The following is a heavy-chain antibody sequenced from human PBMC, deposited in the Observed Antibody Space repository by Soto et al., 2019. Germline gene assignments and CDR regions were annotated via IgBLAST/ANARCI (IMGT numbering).Heavy chain of an antibody. Sequence: GGSLRLSCAASGFTFSTYWMQWVRQVPGKGLVWVSRINSDGSSTNYADSVKGRFTISRDNAKNRLYLQMNSPRAEDTALYYCASAVAGTRNALDIWGQGTMVTVSS. J-gene: IGHJ3*02. CDR2: INSDGSST. D-gene: IGHD6-19*01. CDR1: GFTFSTYW. V-gene: IGHV3-74*01. CDR3: ASAVAGTRNALDI.